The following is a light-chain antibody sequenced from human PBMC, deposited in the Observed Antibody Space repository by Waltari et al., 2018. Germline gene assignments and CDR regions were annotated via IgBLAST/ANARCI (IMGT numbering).Light chain of an antibody. CDR1: QGISNW. CDR2: SAS. V-gene: IGKV1-12*01. CDR3: QQGNSFPPT. Sequence: DIQMTQSPSSVSASVGDRVTITCRASQGISNWLAWYQQKLGKAPKLLIYSASILQTGVPSRFSGSGSGTDFTLTISNLQPEDFATYFCQQGNSFPPTFGQGTKVEVK. J-gene: IGKJ1*01.